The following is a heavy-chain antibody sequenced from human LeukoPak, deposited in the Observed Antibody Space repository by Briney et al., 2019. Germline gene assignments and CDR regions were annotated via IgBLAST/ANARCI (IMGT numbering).Heavy chain of an antibody. Sequence: GGSLRLSCEASGFTYSSYWMVWVRQVPGKGLECVAHISVDGRTTIYADSVKGRFTISRDNAKNSLYLQMNSLRAEDTAVYYCARVDAMVRGVIYGMDVWGQGTTVTVSS. CDR1: GFTYSSYW. J-gene: IGHJ6*02. D-gene: IGHD3-10*01. CDR2: ISVDGRTT. V-gene: IGHV3-74*01. CDR3: ARVDAMVRGVIYGMDV.